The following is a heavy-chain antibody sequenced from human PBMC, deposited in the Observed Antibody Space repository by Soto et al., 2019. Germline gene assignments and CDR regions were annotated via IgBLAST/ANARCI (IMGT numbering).Heavy chain of an antibody. J-gene: IGHJ4*02. Sequence: GESLKISCTGSGYNFNTYWIGWVRQMPGKGLEWRGIIYPGDFDTRYSQSFQGHVTMSVDKSINTAYVQWSSLETSDTAMYDCARLLGDSYCYQEFFDYWGQGTPVTVSS. CDR2: IYPGDFDT. CDR3: ARLLGDSYCYQEFFDY. V-gene: IGHV5-51*01. CDR1: GYNFNTYW. D-gene: IGHD5-18*01.